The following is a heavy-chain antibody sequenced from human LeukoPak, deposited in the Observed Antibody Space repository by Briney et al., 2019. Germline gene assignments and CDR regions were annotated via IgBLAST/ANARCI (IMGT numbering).Heavy chain of an antibody. V-gene: IGHV4-38-2*02. J-gene: IGHJ5*02. Sequence: SETLSLTCTVSSYSISSGYYWGWIRQPPGKGLEWIGSIYYSGSTYYNPSLKSRVTISVDTSKNQFSLKLSSVTAADTAVYYCARDRDWNYPNWFDPWGQGTLVTVSS. CDR2: IYYSGST. CDR3: ARDRDWNYPNWFDP. D-gene: IGHD1-7*01. CDR1: SYSISSGYY.